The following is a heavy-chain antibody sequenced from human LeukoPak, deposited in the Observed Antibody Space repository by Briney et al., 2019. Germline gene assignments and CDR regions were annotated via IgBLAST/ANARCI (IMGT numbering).Heavy chain of an antibody. CDR2: IYSSGST. CDR1: GGSISSYS. Sequence: PSETLSLTCTVSGGSISSYSWSWIRQPPGKGLEWIGYIYSSGSTNYNPSLKSRVTISVDTSKNQFSLNLSSVTAADTAVYYCGVAGTLGHLDYWGQGTLVTVSS. J-gene: IGHJ4*02. CDR3: GVAGTLGHLDY. V-gene: IGHV4-59*01. D-gene: IGHD6-19*01.